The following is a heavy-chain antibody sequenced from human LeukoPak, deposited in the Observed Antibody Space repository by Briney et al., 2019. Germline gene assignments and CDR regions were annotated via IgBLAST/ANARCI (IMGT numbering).Heavy chain of an antibody. V-gene: IGHV3-66*01. D-gene: IGHD3-10*01. J-gene: IGHJ2*01. CDR3: ARDGFTMVRGVGGWYFDL. CDR1: GFTVSSSS. CDR2: FYSAGTT. Sequence: PGGSLRLSCAASGFTVSSSSMTWVRQAPGKGLEWVSVFYSAGTTYHADSVKGRFTISRDNSKNTLSLQMNSLRAEDTAVYYCARDGFTMVRGVGGWYFDLWGRGTLVTVSS.